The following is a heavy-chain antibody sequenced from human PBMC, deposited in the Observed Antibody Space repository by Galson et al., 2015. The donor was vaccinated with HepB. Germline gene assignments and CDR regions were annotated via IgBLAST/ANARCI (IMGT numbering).Heavy chain of an antibody. CDR2: ISGSGGST. J-gene: IGHJ4*02. Sequence: SLRLSCAASGFTFSSYAMNWVRQAPGKGLEWVSVISGSGGSTYYAGSVKGRFTISRDNSKNTLSLQMNSLRAEDTALYYCAKSGQWLRGGYFDYWGQGTLVTVSS. CDR3: AKSGQWLRGGYFDY. CDR1: GFTFSSYA. D-gene: IGHD6-19*01. V-gene: IGHV3-23*01.